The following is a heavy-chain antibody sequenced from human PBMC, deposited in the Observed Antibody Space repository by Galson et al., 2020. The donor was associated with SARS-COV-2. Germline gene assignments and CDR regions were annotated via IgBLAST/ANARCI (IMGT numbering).Heavy chain of an antibody. CDR1: GFTFSSYW. CDR2: IKQDGSEK. V-gene: IGHV3-7*03. CDR3: ARDRGGSYWDDAFDI. Sequence: GGYLRLSCAAYGFTFSSYWMSWDRQAPGKGLEWVANIKQDGSEKYYVDSVKGRFTISRDNAKNSLYLQMNSLRAEDTAVYYCARDRGGSYWDDAFDIWGQGTMVTVSS. J-gene: IGHJ3*02. D-gene: IGHD1-26*01.